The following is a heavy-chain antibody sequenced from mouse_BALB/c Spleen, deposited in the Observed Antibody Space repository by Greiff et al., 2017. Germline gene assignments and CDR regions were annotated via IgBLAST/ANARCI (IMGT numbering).Heavy chain of an antibody. D-gene: IGHD1-2*01. V-gene: IGHV5-9-3*01. CDR3: ARETTATLDY. CDR2: ISSGGSYT. CDR1: GFTFSSYA. Sequence: DVKLVESGGGLVKPGGSLKLSCAASGFTFSSYAMSWVRQTPEKRLEWVATISSGGSYTYYPDSVKGRFTISRDNAKNTLYLQMSSLRSEDTAMYYCARETTATLDYWGQGTTLTVSS. J-gene: IGHJ2*01.